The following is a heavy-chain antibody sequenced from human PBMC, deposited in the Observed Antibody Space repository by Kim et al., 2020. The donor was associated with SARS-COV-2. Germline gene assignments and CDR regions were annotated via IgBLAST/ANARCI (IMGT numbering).Heavy chain of an antibody. V-gene: IGHV3-64*01. CDR2: ISSNGGST. Sequence: GGSLRLSCAASGFTFSSYAMHWVRQAPGKGLEYVSAISSNGGSTYYANSVKGRFTISRDNSKNTLYLQMGSLRAEDMAVYYCAREMTYSNYVFDYWGQGTLVTVCS. J-gene: IGHJ4*02. CDR3: AREMTYSNYVFDY. D-gene: IGHD4-4*01. CDR1: GFTFSSYA.